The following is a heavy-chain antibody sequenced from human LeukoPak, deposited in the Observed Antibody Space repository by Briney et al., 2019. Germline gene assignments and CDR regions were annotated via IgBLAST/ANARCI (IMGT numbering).Heavy chain of an antibody. CDR2: ISGSGGST. V-gene: IGHV3-23*01. CDR1: GFTISSYA. CDR3: AKGGSLYSSGQPLYYFDY. J-gene: IGHJ4*02. Sequence: PGGSLRLSCAASGFTISSYAMSWVRQAPGKGLEWVSAISGSGGSTYYADSVKGRFTISRDNSKNTLYLQMNSLRAEDTAVYYCAKGGSLYSSGQPLYYFDYWGQGTLVTVSS. D-gene: IGHD6-19*01.